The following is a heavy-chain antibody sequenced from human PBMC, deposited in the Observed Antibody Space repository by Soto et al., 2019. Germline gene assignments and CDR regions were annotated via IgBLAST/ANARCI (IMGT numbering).Heavy chain of an antibody. CDR1: VVRSCSWA. V-gene: IGHV3-23*01. CDR2: ISDSGGNT. J-gene: IGHJ4*02. Sequence: AWCLRIACAASVVRSCSWAVVWVRQAPGKGLEWVSSISDSGGNTNYADSVKGRFTISRDNSKNTLYLQMSSLRAGDTAVYYCAKYPNLDYWGQGTLVTVSS. CDR3: AKYPNLDY. D-gene: IGHD7-27*01.